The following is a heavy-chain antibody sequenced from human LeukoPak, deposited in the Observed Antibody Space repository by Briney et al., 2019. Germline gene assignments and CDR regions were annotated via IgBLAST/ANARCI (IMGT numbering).Heavy chain of an antibody. Sequence: PAGSLRLSCAASGFTFSSYGMHWVRQAPGKGLEWVAFIRYDGSNKYYEDSVKGRFTISRDNSRNTLYLQMNSLRAEDTAVYYCAKGYCSGGSCPFDHWGQGTLVTVSS. V-gene: IGHV3-30*02. D-gene: IGHD2-15*01. CDR3: AKGYCSGGSCPFDH. CDR1: GFTFSSYG. J-gene: IGHJ4*02. CDR2: IRYDGSNK.